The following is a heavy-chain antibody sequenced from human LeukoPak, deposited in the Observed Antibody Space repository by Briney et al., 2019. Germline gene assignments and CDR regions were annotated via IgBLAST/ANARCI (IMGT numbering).Heavy chain of an antibody. Sequence: GGSLRLSCAASGFTFSSYGMHWVRQAPGKGLEWVAVIWYDGSNKYYADSVKGRFTISRDNSKNTLYLQVNSLRAEDTAVYYCAKDIDSSGYGDYWGQGTLVTVSS. J-gene: IGHJ4*02. CDR3: AKDIDSSGYGDY. CDR1: GFTFSSYG. V-gene: IGHV3-33*06. CDR2: IWYDGSNK. D-gene: IGHD3-22*01.